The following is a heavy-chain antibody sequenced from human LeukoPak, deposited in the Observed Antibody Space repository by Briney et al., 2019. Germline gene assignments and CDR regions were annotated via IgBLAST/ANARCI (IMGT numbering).Heavy chain of an antibody. Sequence: PSETLSLTCTVSGGSISSSPYYWGWIRQPPGTGLEWIGSIYYSGTTHYNPSLKSRVTISVDTSKNQFSLKLSSVTAADTAVYYCARVVTYYDSSGYYYRSYYMDVWGKGTTVTISS. CDR3: ARVVTYYDSSGYYYRSYYMDV. J-gene: IGHJ6*03. CDR1: GGSISSSPYY. CDR2: IYYSGTT. D-gene: IGHD3-22*01. V-gene: IGHV4-39*07.